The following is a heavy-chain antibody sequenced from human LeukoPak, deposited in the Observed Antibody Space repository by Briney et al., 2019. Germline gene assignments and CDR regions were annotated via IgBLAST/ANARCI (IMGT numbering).Heavy chain of an antibody. CDR3: ASTSGPGSYLVDY. CDR2: IIPIFGTA. Sequence: SVKVSCKASGGTFSSYAISWVRQAPGQGLEWMGGIIPIFGTANYAQKFQGRVAITADKSTSTAYMELSSLRSEDTAVYYCASTSGPGSYLVDYWGQGTLVTVSS. J-gene: IGHJ4*02. D-gene: IGHD3-10*01. CDR1: GGTFSSYA. V-gene: IGHV1-69*06.